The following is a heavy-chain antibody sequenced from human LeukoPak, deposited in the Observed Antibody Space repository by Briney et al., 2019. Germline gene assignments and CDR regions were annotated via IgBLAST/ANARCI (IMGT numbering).Heavy chain of an antibody. CDR2: IKQDGSEK. J-gene: IGHJ3*02. V-gene: IGHV3-7*01. CDR3: AGEMATVVGAFDI. D-gene: IGHD5-24*01. Sequence: GGSLRLSCAASGFSFSAYTLTWVRQAPGKGLEWVANIKQDGSEKYYVGSVKGRFTISRDNAKNSLYLQMNSLRAEDTAVYFCAGEMATVVGAFDIWAKGQWSPSLQ. CDR1: GFSFSAYT.